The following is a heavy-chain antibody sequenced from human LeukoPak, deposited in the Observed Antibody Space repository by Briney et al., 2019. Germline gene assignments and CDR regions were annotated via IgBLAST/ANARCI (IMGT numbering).Heavy chain of an antibody. CDR2: IYFGGST. J-gene: IGHJ6*02. V-gene: IGHV4-39*07. D-gene: IGHD6-13*01. CDR1: GGSISSSSYY. CDR3: AREAVAAADYYYYYGMDV. Sequence: SETLSLTCAVSGGSISSSSYYWGWIRQPPGKGLEWIVSIYFGGSTNYNPSLKSRVTISVDTSKNQFSLKLSSVTAADTAVYYCAREAVAAADYYYYYGMDVWGQGTTVTVSS.